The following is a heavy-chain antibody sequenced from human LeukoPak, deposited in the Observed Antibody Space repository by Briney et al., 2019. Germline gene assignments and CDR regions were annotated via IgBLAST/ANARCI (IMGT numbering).Heavy chain of an antibody. V-gene: IGHV1-2*02. Sequence: ASVKVSCKASGYTFTYYYFHWVRQAPGQGLEWMGWINPDSTTTNYAQKFQGRVTMARDTSISTAYMELSSLRSDDTAVYYCARVGVQGPRSTTDAFDIWGQGTMVTVSS. J-gene: IGHJ3*02. CDR1: GYTFTYYY. CDR2: INPDSTTT. CDR3: ARVGVQGPRSTTDAFDI. D-gene: IGHD2-2*01.